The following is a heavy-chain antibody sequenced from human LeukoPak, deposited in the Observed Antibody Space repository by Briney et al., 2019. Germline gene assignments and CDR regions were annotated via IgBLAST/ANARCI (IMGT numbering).Heavy chain of an antibody. D-gene: IGHD2-15*01. V-gene: IGHV3-53*01. Sequence: GGSLRLSCAASGFTVSSNYMSWVRQAPGKGLEWVSVIYSGGSTYYADSVKGRFTISRDNSKNTLYLQMNSLRAEDTAVYYCARKHRRSPVPIVVVVAAGPIDYWGQGTLVTVSS. CDR3: ARKHRRSPVPIVVVVAAGPIDY. J-gene: IGHJ4*02. CDR1: GFTVSSNY. CDR2: IYSGGST.